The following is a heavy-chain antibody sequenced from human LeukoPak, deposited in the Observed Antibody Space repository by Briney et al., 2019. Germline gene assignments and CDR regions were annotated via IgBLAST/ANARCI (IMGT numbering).Heavy chain of an antibody. CDR2: IYYSGST. Sequence: PSETLSLTCTVSGGSISSSSYYWGWIRQPPGKGLEWIGSIYYSGSTYYNPSLKSRVTISVDTSKNQFSPKLSSVTAADTAVYYCASPPGYYGSGSPGDYFDYWGQGTLVTVSS. J-gene: IGHJ4*02. D-gene: IGHD3-10*01. V-gene: IGHV4-39*01. CDR3: ASPPGYYGSGSPGDYFDY. CDR1: GGSISSSSYY.